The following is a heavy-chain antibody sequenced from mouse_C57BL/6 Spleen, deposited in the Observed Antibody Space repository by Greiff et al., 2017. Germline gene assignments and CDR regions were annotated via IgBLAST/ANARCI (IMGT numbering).Heavy chain of an antibody. D-gene: IGHD2-5*01. CDR1: GYAFSRYW. J-gene: IGHJ1*03. V-gene: IGHV1-80*01. CDR3: ARGGAMVYRNYVYCDV. CDR2: IYPGDGAT. Sequence: VQLQQSGAELVKPGASVKISCKASGYAFSRYWMNWVKQRPGKGLEWIGQIYPGDGATNYNGTFKGTATLTADPSSSPAYMQLSSLTSEDSAVYFCARGGAMVYRNYVYCDVWGTGTTVTVSS.